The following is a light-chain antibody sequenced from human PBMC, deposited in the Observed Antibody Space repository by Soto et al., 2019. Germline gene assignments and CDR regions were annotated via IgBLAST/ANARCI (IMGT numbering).Light chain of an antibody. CDR1: ISDVGTYDY. CDR2: EVR. J-gene: IGLJ1*01. Sequence: SVLTQPASVYRSPGQSIAISSTRTISDVGTYDYVSWYQQHPNRAPKLMIYEVRNRPSGVSNRFSGSKSVNTATLTISGLQAEDEADYYCSSHTITNTRVFGTGTKVTVL. V-gene: IGLV2-14*03. CDR3: SSHTITNTRV.